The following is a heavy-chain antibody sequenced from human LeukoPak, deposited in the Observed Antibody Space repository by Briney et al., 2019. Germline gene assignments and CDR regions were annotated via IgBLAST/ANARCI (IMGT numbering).Heavy chain of an antibody. J-gene: IGHJ4*02. V-gene: IGHV3-23*01. CDR3: AKDREGLSSGYDLEYFDY. CDR2: ISGGGGTT. CDR1: GFTFSSYA. D-gene: IGHD5-12*01. Sequence: GGSLRLSCAASGFTFSSYAMNWVRQAPGKGLEWVSAISGGGGTTYYADSVKGRFTISRDNSKNTLFLQMNSLRAEDTAVYYCAKDREGLSSGYDLEYFDYWCQGTLVTVSS.